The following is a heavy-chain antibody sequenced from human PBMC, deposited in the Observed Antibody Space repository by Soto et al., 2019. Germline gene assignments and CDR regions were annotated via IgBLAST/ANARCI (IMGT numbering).Heavy chain of an antibody. Sequence: GVSLRLSCAASGFTFSNAWMNWVRQAPGKGLEWGGRIKSKTDGGTTDYAAPVKGRFTISREDSKNTLYLQMNSLKTEDTAVYYCTTVVPADIVHDYFDYWGQGTLVTVSS. V-gene: IGHV3-15*07. D-gene: IGHD2-2*02. CDR2: IKSKTDGGTT. J-gene: IGHJ4*02. CDR3: TTVVPADIVHDYFDY. CDR1: GFTFSNAW.